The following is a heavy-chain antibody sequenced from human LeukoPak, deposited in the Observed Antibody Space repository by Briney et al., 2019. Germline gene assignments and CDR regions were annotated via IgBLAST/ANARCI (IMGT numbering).Heavy chain of an antibody. CDR1: GGTFSSYA. Sequence: GASVKVSCKASGGTFSSYAISWVRQAPGQGLEWMGGIIPIFGTANYAQKFQGRVTITTDESTSTAYMELSSLRSEDTAVYYCASRRDTGGQYYYYYYMDVWGKGTTVTVPS. V-gene: IGHV1-69*05. CDR2: IIPIFGTA. CDR3: ASRRDTGGQYYYYYYMDV. J-gene: IGHJ6*03. D-gene: IGHD2-8*02.